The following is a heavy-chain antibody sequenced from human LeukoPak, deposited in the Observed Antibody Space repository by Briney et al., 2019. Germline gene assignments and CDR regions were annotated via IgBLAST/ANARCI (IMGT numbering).Heavy chain of an antibody. CDR3: AKVWRGHYYDY. CDR1: GFTFSDYW. D-gene: IGHD1-1*01. CDR2: IKQDGSQK. J-gene: IGHJ4*02. V-gene: IGHV3-7*03. Sequence: GGSLRLSCAASGFTFSDYWMSWVRQAPGKGLEWVANIKQDGSQKYYVDSVKGRFTISRDNAKNSLYLQMNTLRAEDTAIYYCAKVWRGHYYDYWGQGTLVTVSS.